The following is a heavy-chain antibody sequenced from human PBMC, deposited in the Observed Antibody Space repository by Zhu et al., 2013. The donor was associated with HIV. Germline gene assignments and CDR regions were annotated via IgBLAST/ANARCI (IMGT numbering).Heavy chain of an antibody. J-gene: IGHJ6*02. D-gene: IGHD2-8*01. CDR3: ATGDCTNGVCYYYYYGMDV. CDR2: FDPEDGET. Sequence: QVQLVQSGAEVKKPGASVKVSCKVSGYTLTELSMHWVRQAPGKGLEWMGGFDPEDGETIYAQKFQGRVTMTEDTSTDTAYMELSSLRSEDTAVYYCATGDCTNGVCYYYYYGMDVWGQGTTVTVSS. CDR1: GYTLTELS. V-gene: IGHV1-24*01.